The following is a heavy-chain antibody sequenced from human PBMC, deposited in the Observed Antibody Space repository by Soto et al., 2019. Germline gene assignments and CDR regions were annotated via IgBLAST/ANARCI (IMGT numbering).Heavy chain of an antibody. D-gene: IGHD6-13*01. Sequence: QVQLVQSGAAVKKPGASVKVSCKASGYTFTSYGISWVRQAPGQGLEGMGWISAYNGNTNYAQKLQGRVTMTTDTSTSTAYMELRSLRSDDTAVYYCARDSSSWEDYYYYYMDVWGKGTTVTVSS. J-gene: IGHJ6*03. CDR1: GYTFTSYG. CDR3: ARDSSSWEDYYYYYMDV. V-gene: IGHV1-18*01. CDR2: ISAYNGNT.